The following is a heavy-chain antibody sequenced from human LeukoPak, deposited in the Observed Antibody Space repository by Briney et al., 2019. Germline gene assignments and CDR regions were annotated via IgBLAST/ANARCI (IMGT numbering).Heavy chain of an antibody. D-gene: IGHD1-1*01. CDR2: IYYTGNT. CDR1: GDSVSSPSHH. J-gene: IGHJ4*02. Sequence: SETLSLTCTVSGDSVSSPSHHWAWLRQPPGKGLEWIASIYYTGNTYYNPSLKSRLSISIDASKNYFSLKLSSVTAADTAVYFCTGEFTSTSGDWGQGTLVTVSS. CDR3: TGEFTSTSGD. V-gene: IGHV4-39*02.